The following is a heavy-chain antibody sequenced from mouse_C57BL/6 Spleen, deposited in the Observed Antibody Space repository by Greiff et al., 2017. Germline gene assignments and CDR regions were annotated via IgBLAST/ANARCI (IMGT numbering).Heavy chain of an antibody. CDR1: GYAFSSSW. CDR3: AREGQGYHPWYFDV. CDR2: IYPGDGDT. J-gene: IGHJ1*03. Sequence: VQLQESGPELVKPGASVKISCKASGYAFSSSWMNWVKQRPGKGLEWIGRIYPGDGDTNYNRKFKGKATLTADKSSSTAYMQLSSLTSEDSAVYIYAREGQGYHPWYFDVWGTGTTVTVSS. V-gene: IGHV1-82*01. D-gene: IGHD2-2*01.